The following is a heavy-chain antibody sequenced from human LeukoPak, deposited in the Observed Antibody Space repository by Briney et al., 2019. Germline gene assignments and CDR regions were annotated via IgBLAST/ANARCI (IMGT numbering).Heavy chain of an antibody. J-gene: IGHJ4*02. CDR3: ARFPVGSYY. D-gene: IGHD1-26*01. Sequence: GGSLRLSCVASGFTFSSYAMHWVRQAPGKGLEWVAVISYDGSNKYYADSVKGRFTISRDNSKNTLYLQMNSLRAEDTAVYYCARFPVGSYYWGQGTLVTVSS. V-gene: IGHV3-30*04. CDR1: GFTFSSYA. CDR2: ISYDGSNK.